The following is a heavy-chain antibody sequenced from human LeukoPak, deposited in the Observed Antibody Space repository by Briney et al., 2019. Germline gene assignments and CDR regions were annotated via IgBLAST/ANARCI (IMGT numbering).Heavy chain of an antibody. D-gene: IGHD3-10*01. CDR1: GLTYSSYA. CDR2: IVSDGNNK. CDR3: ARDEYLWGVIQLGLLDY. Sequence: HSGGSQRLSCAASGLTYSSYATHWARQAPGKGLEWVTVIVSDGNNKYYTDSGKDRLTLSRDNSKNTLYLQMNSQRAEDTAVYYCARDEYLWGVIQLGLLDYWGQGTLVTVSS. V-gene: IGHV3-30-3*01. J-gene: IGHJ4*02.